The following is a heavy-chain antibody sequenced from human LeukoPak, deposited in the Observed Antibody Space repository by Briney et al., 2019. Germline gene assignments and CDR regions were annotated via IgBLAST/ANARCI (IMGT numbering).Heavy chain of an antibody. D-gene: IGHD4-23*01. Sequence: GGSLRLSCAASGFTFSSYAMHWVRQAPGKGLEWVAVISYDGSNKYYADSVKGRFTFSRDNSKNTLYLQMNSLRAEDTAVYYCARGATVGSLDYWGQGTLVTVSS. CDR1: GFTFSSYA. J-gene: IGHJ4*02. V-gene: IGHV3-30-3*01. CDR2: ISYDGSNK. CDR3: ARGATVGSLDY.